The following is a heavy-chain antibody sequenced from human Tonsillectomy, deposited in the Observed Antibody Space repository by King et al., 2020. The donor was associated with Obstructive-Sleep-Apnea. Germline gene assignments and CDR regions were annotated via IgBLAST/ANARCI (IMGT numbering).Heavy chain of an antibody. D-gene: IGHD1-1*01. CDR3: SRRNWVSPVGDY. CDR1: GYRFTNYW. V-gene: IGHV5-10-1*03. Sequence: EWQLVQSGAEMKKPGESLRISCKTSGYRFTNYWINWVRQMPGKGLEWMGRIDRSDSYTWVSPPFRGNGTMSFDKSIDTAFLHLNRLDASDTAIYYCSRRNWVSPVGDYWGQGILVTVSS. CDR2: IDRSDSYT. J-gene: IGHJ4*02.